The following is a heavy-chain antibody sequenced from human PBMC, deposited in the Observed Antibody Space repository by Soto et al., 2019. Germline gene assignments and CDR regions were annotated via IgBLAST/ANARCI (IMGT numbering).Heavy chain of an antibody. V-gene: IGHV3-48*03. CDR1: GFTFSSYE. CDR3: ARVSQWLIGAFDI. D-gene: IGHD6-19*01. Sequence: SLRLSCAASGFTFSSYEMNWVRQAPGKGLEWVSYISSSGSTIYYADSVKGRFTISRDNAKNSLYLQMNSLRAEGTAVYYCARVSQWLIGAFDIWGQATMVTV. CDR2: ISSSGSTI. J-gene: IGHJ3*02.